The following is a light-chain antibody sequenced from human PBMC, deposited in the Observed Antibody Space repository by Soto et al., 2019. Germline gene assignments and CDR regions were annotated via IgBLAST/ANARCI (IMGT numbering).Light chain of an antibody. CDR3: QHYQTLPLT. CDR2: DAS. Sequence: DIQMTQSPSSLSASVGDRVTITCQASQDIANSLNWYQQKPGKAPNLLIYDASNLETGVPSRFNGSGAGTEFTFTISSLQPEDIATYFCQHYQTLPLTFGGGTKLKIK. CDR1: QDIANS. V-gene: IGKV1-33*01. J-gene: IGKJ4*01.